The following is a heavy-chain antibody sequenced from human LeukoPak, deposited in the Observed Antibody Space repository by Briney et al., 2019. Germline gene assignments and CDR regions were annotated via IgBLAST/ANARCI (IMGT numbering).Heavy chain of an antibody. Sequence: IXXSXSTYYNPSLKSRVTISVDTSKNQFSLKLSSVTAADTAVYYCARDRGSGSYYSGPYYYYGMDVWGQGTTVTVSS. J-gene: IGHJ6*02. CDR2: IXXSXST. D-gene: IGHD3-10*01. CDR3: ARDRGSGSYYSGPYYYYGMDV. V-gene: IGHV4-31*02.